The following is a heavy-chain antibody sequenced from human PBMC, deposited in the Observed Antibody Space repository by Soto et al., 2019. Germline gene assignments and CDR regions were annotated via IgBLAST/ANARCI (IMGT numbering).Heavy chain of an antibody. V-gene: IGHV3-11*06. CDR2: SSSSGGYT. CDR1: GFSVGDNY. Sequence: QVQLVESGGGLVEPGGSLRLSCAASGFSVGDNYMTWIRQAPGKGLEWLSYSSSSGGYTNYADSVKGRFTISRDNAKNSLYLQMDSLRAEDTAVYFCARSSGRRHVFTFDYGLDVWGQGTTATVSS. CDR3: ARSSGRRHVFTFDYGLDV. D-gene: IGHD3-16*01. J-gene: IGHJ6*02.